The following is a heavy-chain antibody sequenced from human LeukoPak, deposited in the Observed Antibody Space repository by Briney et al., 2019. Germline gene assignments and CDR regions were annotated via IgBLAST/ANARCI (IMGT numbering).Heavy chain of an antibody. V-gene: IGHV4-31*03. D-gene: IGHD3-16*01. CDR2: IYYSGST. CDR1: GGSISSGGYY. Sequence: SQTLSLTCTVSGGSISSGGYYWSWIRQHPGKGLEWIGYIYYSGSTYYNPSLKSRVTISVDTSKNQFSLKLSSVTAAGTAVYYCARAGSPMGAVDYWGQGTLVTVSS. CDR3: ARAGSPMGAVDY. J-gene: IGHJ4*02.